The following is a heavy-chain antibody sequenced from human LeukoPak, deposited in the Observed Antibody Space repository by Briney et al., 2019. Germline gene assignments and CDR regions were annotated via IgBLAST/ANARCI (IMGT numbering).Heavy chain of an antibody. D-gene: IGHD3-9*01. CDR3: ARRSMGVLTGYYWGRNWFDP. J-gene: IGHJ5*02. V-gene: IGHV4-4*07. CDR2: IYTSGST. CDR1: GGSISSYY. Sequence: PSETLSLTCTVSGGSISSYYWSWIRQPAGKGLEWIGRIYTSGSTNYNPSLKSRVTMSVDTSKNQFSLKLSSVTAADTAVYYCARRSMGVLTGYYWGRNWFDPWGQGALVTVSS.